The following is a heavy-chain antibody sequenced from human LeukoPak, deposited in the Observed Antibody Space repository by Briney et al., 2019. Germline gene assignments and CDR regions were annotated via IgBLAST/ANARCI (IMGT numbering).Heavy chain of an antibody. Sequence: GGSLRLSCAASEFTFSDYYMSWIRQAPGKGLEYVSAISSNGGSTYYANSVKGRFTISRDNSKNTLYLQMGSLRAEDMAVYYCTTSVVAATLFDYWGQGTLVTVSS. CDR2: ISSNGGST. CDR1: EFTFSDYY. V-gene: IGHV3-64*01. J-gene: IGHJ4*02. D-gene: IGHD2-15*01. CDR3: TTSVVAATLFDY.